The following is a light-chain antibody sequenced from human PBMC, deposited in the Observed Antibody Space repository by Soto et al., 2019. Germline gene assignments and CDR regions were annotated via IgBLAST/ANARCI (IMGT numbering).Light chain of an antibody. Sequence: DIQMTQSPSSLSASVGDRVTITCRASQGIGNYLAWYQQKPGKVPKLLIYTASTLQSGVPSRFSGSGSGADFTLTISSLQPEDVATYYCQNYHSAPFTFGPGTKVDIK. CDR3: QNYHSAPFT. V-gene: IGKV1-27*01. CDR1: QGIGNY. CDR2: TAS. J-gene: IGKJ3*01.